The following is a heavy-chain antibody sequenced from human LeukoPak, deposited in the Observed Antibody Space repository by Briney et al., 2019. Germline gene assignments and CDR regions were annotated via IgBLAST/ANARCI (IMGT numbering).Heavy chain of an antibody. V-gene: IGHV4-59*08. CDR2: IYYSGST. CDR3: ARHPDSSGYIFFDY. CDR1: GGSISSYH. J-gene: IGHJ4*02. D-gene: IGHD3-22*01. Sequence: SETLSLTCTVSGGSISSYHWSWIRQPPGKGLEWIGYIYYSGSTNYNPSLKSRVTISVDTSKNQFSLKLSSVTAADTAVYYCARHPDSSGYIFFDYWGQGTLVTVSS.